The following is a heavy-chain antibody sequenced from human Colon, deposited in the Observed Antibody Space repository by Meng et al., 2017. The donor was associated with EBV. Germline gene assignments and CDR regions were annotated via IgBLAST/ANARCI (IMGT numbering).Heavy chain of an antibody. CDR1: GGAIISGVYY. V-gene: IGHV4-30-4*01. CDR2: IYYSGST. CDR3: ARSAMISAWFDP. J-gene: IGHJ5*02. Sequence: QLQLQESGPGLVRPSQTRSLPYAASGGAIISGVYYWSWIRQPPGKGLEWIGYIYYSGSTYYIPSLKSRVTISVDTAKNQFSLKLSSVTAADTAVYYCARSAMISAWFDPWGQGTLVTVSS. D-gene: IGHD3-22*01.